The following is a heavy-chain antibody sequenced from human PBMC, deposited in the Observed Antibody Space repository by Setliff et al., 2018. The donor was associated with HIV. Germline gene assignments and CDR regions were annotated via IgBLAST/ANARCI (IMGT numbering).Heavy chain of an antibody. D-gene: IGHD2-2*01. CDR2: MKSKTDGGTT. J-gene: IGHJ1*01. CDR1: AFTFSNAW. CDR3: TTKPPAADFQH. Sequence: GGSLRLSCAASAFTFSNAWMNWVRQAPGKGLEWVGRMKSKTDGGTTDYAAPVKGRFTISRDDSKNTLYLQMNSLKTEDTAIYYCTTKPPAADFQHWGQGTLVTVSS. V-gene: IGHV3-15*07.